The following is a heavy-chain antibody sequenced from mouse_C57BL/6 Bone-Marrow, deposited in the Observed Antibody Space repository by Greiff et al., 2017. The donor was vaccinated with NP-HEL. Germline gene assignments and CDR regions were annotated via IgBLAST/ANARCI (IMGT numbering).Heavy chain of an antibody. CDR3: ARDLYEYDHWYFDV. CDR2: INYDGSST. CDR1: GFTFSDYY. J-gene: IGHJ1*03. D-gene: IGHD2-4*01. V-gene: IGHV5-16*01. Sequence: EVQVVESEGGLVQPGSSMKLSCTASGFTFSDYYMAWVRQVPEKGLEWVANINYDGSSTYYLDSLKSHFIISRDNAKNILYLQMSSLKSEDTATYYCARDLYEYDHWYFDVWGTGTTVTVSS.